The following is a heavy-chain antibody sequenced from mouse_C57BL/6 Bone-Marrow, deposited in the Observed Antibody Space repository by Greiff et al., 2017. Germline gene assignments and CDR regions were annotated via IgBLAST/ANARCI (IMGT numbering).Heavy chain of an antibody. D-gene: IGHD5-1-1*01. V-gene: IGHV1-55*01. J-gene: IGHJ4*01. CDR2: IYPGSGST. CDR3: ARIPSYYAMDY. CDR1: GYTFTSYW. Sequence: QVQLQQPGAELVKPGASVKMSCKASGYTFTSYWITWVKQRPGQGLEWIGDIYPGSGSTNYNEKLKSKATLTVDTSSSPAYMQLSSLTSEDSAVYYCARIPSYYAMDYWGQGTSVTVSS.